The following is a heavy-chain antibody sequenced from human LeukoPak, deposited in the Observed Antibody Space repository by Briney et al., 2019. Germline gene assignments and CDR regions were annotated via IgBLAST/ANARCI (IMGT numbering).Heavy chain of an antibody. CDR3: AREITTGNFDY. V-gene: IGHV1-18*01. Sequence: ASLKVSCKVSGYSFTSYGIIWVRLAPGQGLEWTGWVSPYNGNTNYAQKLQGRVTMTTDTSTRTAYMELRSLRSDDTAVYFCAREITTGNFDYWGQGTLVTVPS. CDR1: GYSFTSYG. CDR2: VSPYNGNT. J-gene: IGHJ4*02. D-gene: IGHD4-11*01.